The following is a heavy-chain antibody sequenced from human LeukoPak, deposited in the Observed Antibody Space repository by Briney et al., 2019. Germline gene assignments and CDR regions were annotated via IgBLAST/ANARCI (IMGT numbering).Heavy chain of an antibody. V-gene: IGHV3-11*01. Sequence: GGSLRLSCAASGFTFSDYYMSWIRQAPEKGLEWLSYISPSGGTIYYTHSVKGRFTISSDNAQNALYLQMNSLRAEDTAVYYCAREKRTEWTTGAFDMWGQGTMVIVSS. CDR2: ISPSGGTI. CDR3: AREKRTEWTTGAFDM. J-gene: IGHJ3*02. D-gene: IGHD3-3*01. CDR1: GFTFSDYY.